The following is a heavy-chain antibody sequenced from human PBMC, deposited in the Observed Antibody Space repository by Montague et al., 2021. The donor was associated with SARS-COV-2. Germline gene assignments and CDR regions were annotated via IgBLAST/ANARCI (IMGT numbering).Heavy chain of an antibody. D-gene: IGHD3-16*02. CDR3: ARDNYDYVWGSYRYIY. Sequence: RLSLSASGFNFSSYAMHWVRQAPGKGLEWVADISYDGSNKYYADSVKGRFTISRDNSKNTLYLQMNSLRAEDTAVYYCARDNYDYVWGSYRYIYWGQGTLVTVSS. CDR1: GFNFSSYA. CDR2: ISYDGSNK. V-gene: IGHV3-30*04. J-gene: IGHJ4*02.